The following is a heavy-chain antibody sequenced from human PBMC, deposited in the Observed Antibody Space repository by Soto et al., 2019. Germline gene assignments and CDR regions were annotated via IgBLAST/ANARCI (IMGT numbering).Heavy chain of an antibody. CDR1: GFTFSSYS. D-gene: IGHD3-22*01. V-gene: IGHV3-21*01. J-gene: IGHJ6*02. Sequence: PGGSLRLSCAASGFTFSSYSMNWVRQAPGKGLEWVSSISSSSSYIYYADSVKGRFTIYRDNAKNSLYLQMNSLRAEDTAVYYCARAPPYDSSGYIYYYYGMDVWGQGTTVTV. CDR3: ARAPPYDSSGYIYYYYGMDV. CDR2: ISSSSSYI.